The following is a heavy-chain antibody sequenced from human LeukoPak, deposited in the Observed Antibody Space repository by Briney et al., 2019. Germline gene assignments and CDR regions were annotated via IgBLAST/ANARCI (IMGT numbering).Heavy chain of an antibody. CDR2: ITSSSNYI. CDR1: GFTFSIYS. Sequence: GGSLRLSCAASGFTFSIYSMNWVRQAPGKGLEWLSSITSSSNYIYYADSVKGRFTISRDNVKNSLYLQMNGLRAEDTAMYYCARDRGYFDNWGQGTLVTVSS. J-gene: IGHJ4*02. V-gene: IGHV3-21*01. CDR3: ARDRGYFDN.